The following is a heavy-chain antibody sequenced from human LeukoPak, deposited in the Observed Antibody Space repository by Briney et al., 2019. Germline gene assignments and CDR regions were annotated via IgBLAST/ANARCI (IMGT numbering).Heavy chain of an antibody. J-gene: IGHJ4*02. V-gene: IGHV4-30-4*01. CDR2: IYFSGDT. CDR1: GGSIRTGDYY. CDR3: ARRNFYYYGSGTYPARFDY. D-gene: IGHD3-10*01. Sequence: SETLSLTRTVSGGSIRTGDYYGRWIRQPPGKGLEWIGNIYFSGDTSYNPSLKRRLTISLATSKTQFSLTLTSVTAADTAFYYCARRNFYYYGSGTYPARFDYWGQGILATVSS.